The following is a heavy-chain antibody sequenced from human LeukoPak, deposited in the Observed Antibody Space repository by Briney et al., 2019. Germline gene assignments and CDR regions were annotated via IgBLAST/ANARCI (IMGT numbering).Heavy chain of an antibody. Sequence: GGSLRLSCVASEFTFSTYSMNWVRQAPGKGLEWVSYVSTSSSTMYYADSVKGRFTISRDNANTSLFLEMNSLRAEDTAVYYCARDPSAWELLQSYFDYWGQGTLVTVSS. CDR3: ARDPSAWELLQSYFDY. CDR1: EFTFSTYS. V-gene: IGHV3-48*01. CDR2: VSTSSSTM. J-gene: IGHJ4*02. D-gene: IGHD1-26*01.